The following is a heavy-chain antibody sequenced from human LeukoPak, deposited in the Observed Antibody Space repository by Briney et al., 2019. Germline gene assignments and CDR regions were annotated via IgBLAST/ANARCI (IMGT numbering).Heavy chain of an antibody. V-gene: IGHV3-33*01. CDR2: IWNDGSNK. CDR3: ARAVGPFDY. CDR1: GFTFSTYG. D-gene: IGHD2-15*01. J-gene: IGHJ4*02. Sequence: GRSLRLSCAASGFTFSTYGMHWVRQAPGKGLEWVSVIWNDGSNKYYADSVKGRFTISRDNFMNTLYLQMDSLRVKDTAVYYCARAVGPFDYWGQGTLVTVSS.